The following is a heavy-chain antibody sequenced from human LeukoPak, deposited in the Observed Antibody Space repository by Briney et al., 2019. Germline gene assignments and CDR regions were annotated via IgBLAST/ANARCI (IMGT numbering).Heavy chain of an antibody. CDR2: ISPNSGGT. D-gene: IGHD6-19*01. CDR1: GYTFTCYY. V-gene: IGHV1-2*02. CDR3: ARVGSGSERRPFDF. J-gene: IGHJ4*02. Sequence: ASVKVSCKASGYTFTCYYMHWVRQAPGQGLEWMGWISPNSGGTTYAQKFQGRVTMTRDTSISTAYMELSRLRSDDTAVYYCARVGSGSERRPFDFWGQGTLVTVSS.